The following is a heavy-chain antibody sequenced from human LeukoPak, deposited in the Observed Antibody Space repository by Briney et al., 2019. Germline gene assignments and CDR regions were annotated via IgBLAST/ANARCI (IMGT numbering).Heavy chain of an antibody. D-gene: IGHD3-9*01. J-gene: IGHJ4*02. V-gene: IGHV1-18*01. CDR3: ARGGADYDILSGLYLGY. CDR2: ISVYNGNT. Sequence: ASVKVSCKASGYTFTSFGVSWVRQAPGQGLEWLGWISVYNGNTDYAQNFQGRVTLTTETSTNTAYMELRGLTSGDTAIYYCARGGADYDILSGLYLGYWGQGTLVTVSS. CDR1: GYTFTSFG.